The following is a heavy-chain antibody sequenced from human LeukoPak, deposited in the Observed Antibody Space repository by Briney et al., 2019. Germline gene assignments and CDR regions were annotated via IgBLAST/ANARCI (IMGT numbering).Heavy chain of an antibody. J-gene: IGHJ3*02. CDR3: ARDQVGSGAFDI. Sequence: ASVKVSCKASGYTFTGYYMHWVRQAPGQGLEWMGIINPSGGSTSHAQKFQGRVTMTRDTPTSTVYMELSSLRSEDTAVYYCARDQVGSGAFDIWGQGTMVTVSS. CDR1: GYTFTGYY. CDR2: INPSGGST. D-gene: IGHD1-14*01. V-gene: IGHV1-46*01.